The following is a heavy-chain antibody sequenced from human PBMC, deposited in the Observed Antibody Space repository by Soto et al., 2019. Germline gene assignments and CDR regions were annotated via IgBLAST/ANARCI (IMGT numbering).Heavy chain of an antibody. CDR3: ARVPVAVAATEDYYGLDV. V-gene: IGHV4-4*07. J-gene: IGHJ6*02. CDR1: GVSITSCY. CDR2: INTDGLS. D-gene: IGHD2-15*01. Sequence: PSETLSLTCSVSGVSITSCYWSWIRQSAGGGLEWMGRINTDGLSTYSPSFKSRLTMSLDTSKNQVSLRLISVTAADTAVYFCARVPVAVAATEDYYGLDVWGQGTTVTVS.